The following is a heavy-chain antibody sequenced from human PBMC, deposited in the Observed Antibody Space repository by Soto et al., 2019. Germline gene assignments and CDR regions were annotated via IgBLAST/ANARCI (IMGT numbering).Heavy chain of an antibody. V-gene: IGHV4-34*01. CDR2: INHSGST. CDR1: GGSFSGYY. CDR3: ARGKFVGAPPGRLAP. Sequence: LSLTCAVYGGSFSGYYWSWIRQPPGKGLEWIGEINHSGSTNYNPSLKSRVTISVDTSKNQFSLKLSSVTAADTAVYYCARGKFVGAPPGRLAPWGQGTLVTVSS. J-gene: IGHJ5*02. D-gene: IGHD1-26*01.